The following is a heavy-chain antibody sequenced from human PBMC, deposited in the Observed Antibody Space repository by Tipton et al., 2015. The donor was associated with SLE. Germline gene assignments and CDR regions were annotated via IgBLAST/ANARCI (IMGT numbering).Heavy chain of an antibody. V-gene: IGHV4-39*01. D-gene: IGHD7-27*01. CDR3: ARQVTGLYEASDI. Sequence: LRLSCTVSGGSISSYYWGWIRQPPGNGLEWIGNIYYSGDTYYNPSLNSRVTISVDTSKNQFSLKLSSVTAADTAVYYCARQVTGLYEASDIWGQGTMVTVSS. CDR1: GGSISSYY. CDR2: IYYSGDT. J-gene: IGHJ3*02.